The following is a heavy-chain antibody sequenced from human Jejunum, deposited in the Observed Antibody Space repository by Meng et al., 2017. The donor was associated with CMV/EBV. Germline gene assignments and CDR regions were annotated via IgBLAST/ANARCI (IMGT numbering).Heavy chain of an antibody. CDR3: AKDKIPDSRNNLDH. V-gene: IGHV3-23*03. CDR2: IYLGGTTK. Sequence: GFACSKFSRNWVRQAPGKGLEWVEIIYLGGTTKYYADYVKGRFTISRDDSKNTMYLQMNSLRVEDTAIYYCAKDKIPDSRNNLDHWGRGTLVTVSS. CDR1: GFACSKFS. J-gene: IGHJ4*01.